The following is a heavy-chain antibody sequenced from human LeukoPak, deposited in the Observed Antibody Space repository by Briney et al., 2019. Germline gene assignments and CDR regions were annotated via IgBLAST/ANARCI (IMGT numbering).Heavy chain of an antibody. D-gene: IGHD3-22*01. J-gene: IGHJ3*02. CDR2: IYYSGST. V-gene: IGHV4-59*01. CDR1: GGSISSYY. Sequence: SETLSLTCTVSGGSISSYYWSWIRQPPGKGLEWIGYIYYSGSTNYNPSLKSRVTISVDTSKNQFSLKLSSVTAADTAVYYCARDRYYYDSSGPPLDIWGQGTMVTVSS. CDR3: ARDRYYYDSSGPPLDI.